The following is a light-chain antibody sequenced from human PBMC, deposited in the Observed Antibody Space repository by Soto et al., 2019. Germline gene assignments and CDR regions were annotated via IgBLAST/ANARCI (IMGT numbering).Light chain of an antibody. V-gene: IGKV1-39*01. CDR2: SDS. Sequence: TVNINCRASQDINVYLNWYQQKPGEVPKLLIYSDSTLHSGVPSRFTGSGSETDFTLTIRSVQAEDGARYCSTLSYVLLYRLGERSKL. J-gene: IGKJ2*03. CDR3: TLSYVLLYR. CDR1: QDINVY.